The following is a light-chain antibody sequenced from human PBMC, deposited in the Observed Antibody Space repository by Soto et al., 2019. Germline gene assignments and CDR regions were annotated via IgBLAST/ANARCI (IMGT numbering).Light chain of an antibody. CDR3: ALWDDSLNGWV. CDR1: SSNIGRNV. Sequence: QSVLTQPPSASGTPGQRVTISCSGSSSNIGRNVVNWYQHLPGTAPKLLIYGNNRRPSGVPDRFSGSKSGTSGSLAISGLQSEDEADYFCALWDDSLNGWVFGGGTKLTVL. J-gene: IGLJ3*02. V-gene: IGLV1-44*01. CDR2: GNN.